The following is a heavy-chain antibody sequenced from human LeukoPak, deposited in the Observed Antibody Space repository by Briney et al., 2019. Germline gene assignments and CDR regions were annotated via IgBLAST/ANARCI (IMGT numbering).Heavy chain of an antibody. CDR2: INHSGST. J-gene: IGHJ4*02. V-gene: IGHV4-34*01. Sequence: SETQSLTCAVYGGSFSGYYWSWIRQPPGKGLEWIGEINHSGSTNYNPSLKSRVTISVDTSKNQFSLKPSPVTAADTAVYYCARPRYGSGSYYFDYWGQGTLVTVSS. CDR3: ARPRYGSGSYYFDY. D-gene: IGHD3-10*01. CDR1: GGSFSGYY.